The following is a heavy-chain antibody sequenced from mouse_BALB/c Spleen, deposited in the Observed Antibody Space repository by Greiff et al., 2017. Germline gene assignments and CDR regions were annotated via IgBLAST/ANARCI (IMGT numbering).Heavy chain of an antibody. V-gene: IGHV5-6-5*01. CDR2: ISSGGST. J-gene: IGHJ2*01. D-gene: IGHD1-1*01. CDR3: ARITTVAFDY. Sequence: EVKLMESGGGLVKPGGSLKLSCAASGFTFSSYAMSWVRQTPEKRLEWVASISSGGSTYYPDSVKGRFTISRDNARNILYLQMSSLRSEDTAMYYYARITTVAFDYWGQGTTLTVSS. CDR1: GFTFSSYA.